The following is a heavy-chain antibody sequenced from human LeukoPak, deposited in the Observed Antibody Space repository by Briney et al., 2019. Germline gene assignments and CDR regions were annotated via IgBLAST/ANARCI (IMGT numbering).Heavy chain of an antibody. CDR2: IYYTGST. CDR1: GGAISNISYY. CDR3: AKHTMIAVAGTGYYYYYMDV. J-gene: IGHJ6*03. V-gene: IGHV4-39*01. Sequence: SDTLSLTCTVSGGAISNISYYWGWVRQPPAKGLVWIASIYYTGSTYCNPSLKSRMTISVDTSKTQFSLKLSSVTAADTAVYYCAKHTMIAVAGTGYYYYYMDVWGKGTTVTVSS. D-gene: IGHD6-19*01.